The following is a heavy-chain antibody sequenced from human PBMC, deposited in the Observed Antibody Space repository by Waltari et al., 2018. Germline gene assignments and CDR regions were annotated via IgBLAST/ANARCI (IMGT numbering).Heavy chain of an antibody. CDR3: ARDPGGRYYFDY. Sequence: EVQLVESGGGLIQPGGSLRLSCAASGFTVSRTYMSWVRQVPGKGLEWVSVIECGGNTYYSDSVEGRVTISRDNSKNTLYLQMNSLRADDTAVYYCARDPGGRYYFDYWGQGSLVTVSS. V-gene: IGHV3-53*01. J-gene: IGHJ4*02. CDR1: GFTVSRTY. CDR2: IECGGNT. D-gene: IGHD1-26*01.